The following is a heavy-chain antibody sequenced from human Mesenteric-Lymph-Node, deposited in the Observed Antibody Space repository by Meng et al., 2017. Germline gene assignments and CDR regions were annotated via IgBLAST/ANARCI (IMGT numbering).Heavy chain of an antibody. Sequence: QGRPVQSGAEVKKPGASVKVSCKASGYSFTAYYIHWVRQAPGQGLEWMGWIYPYSGGTKSAQKFQGRVTMTRDTSITTAYMELSSLTSDDTAVYYCARAFRVGSSTSFYWGQGTLVTVSS. CDR3: ARAFRVGSSTSFY. J-gene: IGHJ4*02. CDR2: IYPYSGGT. D-gene: IGHD2-2*01. CDR1: GYSFTAYY. V-gene: IGHV1-2*02.